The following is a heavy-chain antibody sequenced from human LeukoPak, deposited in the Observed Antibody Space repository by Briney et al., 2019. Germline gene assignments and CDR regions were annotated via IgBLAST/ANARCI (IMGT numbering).Heavy chain of an antibody. Sequence: GGSLRLSCAAPGITFSAYWMHWVRQAPGKGLVWVSRISSDGSTTSYVDSVEGRFTIPRDNAKNTLYLQMNSLRAEDTVVYYCARAGTGVNCDASDPFDVWGQGTMVTVSS. J-gene: IGHJ3*01. CDR1: GITFSAYW. V-gene: IGHV3-74*01. D-gene: IGHD1-14*01. CDR2: ISSDGSTT. CDR3: ARAGTGVNCDASDPFDV.